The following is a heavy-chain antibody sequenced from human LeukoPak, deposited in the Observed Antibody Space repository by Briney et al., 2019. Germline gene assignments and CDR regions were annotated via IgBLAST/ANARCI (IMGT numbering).Heavy chain of an antibody. CDR1: GFTFSRFA. CDR3: AKDLPDYGDYIEGY. D-gene: IGHD4-17*01. V-gene: IGHV3-23*01. J-gene: IGHJ4*02. CDR2: ISGSGGTT. Sequence: PGGSLRLSCAASGFTFSRFAMSWVRQAPGKGLEWVSTISGSGGTTNYADSVKGRFTFSRDNSKNTLYLQMNSLRAEDTAIYYCAKDLPDYGDYIEGYWGQGTLVTASS.